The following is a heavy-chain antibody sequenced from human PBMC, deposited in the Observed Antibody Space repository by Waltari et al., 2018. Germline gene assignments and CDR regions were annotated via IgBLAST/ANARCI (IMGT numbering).Heavy chain of an antibody. Sequence: QVQLQESGPGLVKPSETLSLTCTVSGGSISSYYWSWIRQPPGKELEWMGNLYYSGSTNSNPSLKSRVTISVDTSKNQFSLKLSSVTAADTAVYYCASQVVVPNPGWFAPWGQGTLVTVSS. CDR2: LYYSGST. D-gene: IGHD3-22*01. CDR1: GGSISSYY. J-gene: IGHJ5*02. CDR3: ASQVVVPNPGWFAP. V-gene: IGHV4-59*01.